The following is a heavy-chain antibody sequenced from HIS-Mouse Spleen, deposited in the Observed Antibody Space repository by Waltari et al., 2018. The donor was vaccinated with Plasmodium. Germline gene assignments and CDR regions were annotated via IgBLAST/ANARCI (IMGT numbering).Heavy chain of an antibody. J-gene: IGHJ4*02. CDR2: IDWDDGK. D-gene: IGHD6-6*01. CDR3: ARHKKRGQLVRGYFDY. Sequence: QVTLRESGPALVKPTQTLTLTCTFSGFSLSTSGMCVSWIRQPPGKALEWLARIDWDDGKYYSTSLKTMLTNSKEHSKNQVCLTMTNMDPVDTATYYCARHKKRGQLVRGYFDYWGQGTLVTVSS. CDR1: GFSLSTSGMC. V-gene: IGHV2-70*15.